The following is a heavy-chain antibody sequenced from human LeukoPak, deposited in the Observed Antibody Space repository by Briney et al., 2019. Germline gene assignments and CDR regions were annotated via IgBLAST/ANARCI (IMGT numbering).Heavy chain of an antibody. CDR2: IWYDGSNK. J-gene: IGHJ5*02. D-gene: IGHD3-10*01. CDR1: GFRFSRYG. Sequence: GRSLRLSCAASGFRFSRYGMHWVRQAPGKGLEWVAVIWYDGSNKYYADSVEGRFTISRDDSKNTLYLQMISLRAEDTAVYYCASMGIIRGGGDLDWFDPWGQGTLVTVSS. V-gene: IGHV3-33*01. CDR3: ASMGIIRGGGDLDWFDP.